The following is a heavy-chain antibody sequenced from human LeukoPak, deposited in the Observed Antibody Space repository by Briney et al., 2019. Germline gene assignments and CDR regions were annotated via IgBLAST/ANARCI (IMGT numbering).Heavy chain of an antibody. CDR1: GYTFTSYD. CDR2: MNPNSGNT. V-gene: IGHV1-8*01. CDR3: ARGFNWYSSSWYPNWFDP. Sequence: ASVKVSCTASGYTFTSYDINWVRQATGQGLEWMGWMNPNSGNTGYAQKFQGRVTMTRNTSISTAYMELSSLRSEDTAVYYCARGFNWYSSSWYPNWFDPWGQGTLVTVSS. J-gene: IGHJ5*02. D-gene: IGHD6-13*01.